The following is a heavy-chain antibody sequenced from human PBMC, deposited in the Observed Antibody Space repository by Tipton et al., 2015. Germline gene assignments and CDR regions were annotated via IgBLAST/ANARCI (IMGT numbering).Heavy chain of an antibody. D-gene: IGHD4-23*01. CDR3: ARARGRHGGLFDS. CDR2: IYHSGST. J-gene: IGHJ4*02. Sequence: TLSLTCAVSGGSISSSNWCSWVRQPPGKGLEWIGEIYHSGSTNYNPSLKSRVTISVDTSKTQFSLKMSSVTASDTAVYYCARARGRHGGLFDSWGQGTLVTVSS. CDR1: GGSISSSNW. V-gene: IGHV4-4*02.